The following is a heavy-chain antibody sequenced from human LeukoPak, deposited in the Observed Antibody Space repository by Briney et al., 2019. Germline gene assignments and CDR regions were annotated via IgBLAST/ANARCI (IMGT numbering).Heavy chain of an antibody. V-gene: IGHV1-18*04. CDR1: GYTFTNYG. CDR2: ISNHNATT. D-gene: IGHD3-22*01. Sequence: ASVKVSCKTSGYTFTNYGVSWVRQAPGQGLEWGGWISNHNATTNFAQKLHGRVTLTTDTSTATACMELRSLRSADTAVYYCLMSYSDSSGYYDYWGQGTLVTVSS. CDR3: LMSYSDSSGYYDY. J-gene: IGHJ4*02.